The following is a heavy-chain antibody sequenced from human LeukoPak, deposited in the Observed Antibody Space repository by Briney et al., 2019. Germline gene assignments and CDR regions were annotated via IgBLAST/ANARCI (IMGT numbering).Heavy chain of an antibody. V-gene: IGHV3-9*01. CDR2: ISWNSFTI. CDR1: GFTFDDYA. J-gene: IGHJ4*02. Sequence: PGRSLRLSCAASGFTFDDYAMHWVRQAPGKGLEWVSGISWNSFTIGYADSVKGRFTISRDNSKNTLYLQMNSLRAEDTAVYYCAKGVGDGYKTYYFDYWGQGTLVTVSS. D-gene: IGHD5-24*01. CDR3: AKGVGDGYKTYYFDY.